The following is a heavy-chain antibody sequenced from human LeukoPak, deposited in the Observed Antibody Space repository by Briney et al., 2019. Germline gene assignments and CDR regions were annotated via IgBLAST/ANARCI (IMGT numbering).Heavy chain of an antibody. CDR1: GFTFSSYS. Sequence: GGSLRLSCAASGFTFSSYSMNWVRQAPGKGLKWLSYISTSSDTIYYADSVKGRFTISRDNAKNSLYLQMNSLRDEDTAVYYCARDEAVAGTDYYYYGMDVWGQGTTVTVSS. CDR3: ARDEAVAGTDYYYYGMDV. V-gene: IGHV3-48*02. J-gene: IGHJ6*02. CDR2: ISTSSDTI. D-gene: IGHD6-19*01.